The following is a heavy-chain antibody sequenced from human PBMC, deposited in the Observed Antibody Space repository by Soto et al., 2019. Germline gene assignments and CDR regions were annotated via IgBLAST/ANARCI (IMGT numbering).Heavy chain of an antibody. CDR3: ARDRGVAPPVAGNTHYYYYMDV. J-gene: IGHJ6*03. Sequence: QDQLVQSGGEVKKPGASVKVSCKASGYSFTNYGITWVRQAPEQGFEWMGWSSAYNGDTNYAQKLQGRVTMTTDASTSTAYLELRSLRSDDTAVYYCARDRGVAPPVAGNTHYYYYMDVWGKGTTVTVSS. CDR1: GYSFTNYG. V-gene: IGHV1-18*01. CDR2: SSAYNGDT. D-gene: IGHD6-19*01.